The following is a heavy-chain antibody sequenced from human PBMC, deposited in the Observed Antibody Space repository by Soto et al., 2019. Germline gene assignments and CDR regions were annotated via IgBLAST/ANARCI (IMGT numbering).Heavy chain of an antibody. V-gene: IGHV3-23*01. J-gene: IGHJ4*01. CDR3: AKLGTMGVFHY. D-gene: IGHD1-1*01. CDR2: ITFRGDST. Sequence: EVQLLESGGGLVPPGGSLRLSCAASGFTFSSYAMSWVRQAPGEGLEWLAGITFRGDSTYYADSVKGRFTLSRDNSRNRLDLQMNILKVEDTALYYGAKLGTMGVFHYWGHGTLVNVSS. CDR1: GFTFSSYA.